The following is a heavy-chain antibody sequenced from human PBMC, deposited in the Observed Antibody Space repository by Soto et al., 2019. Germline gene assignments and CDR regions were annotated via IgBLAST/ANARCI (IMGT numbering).Heavy chain of an antibody. CDR1: GFTFSSYS. CDR2: ISSSSSYI. D-gene: IGHD3-10*01. Sequence: GGSLRLSCAASGFTFSSYSMNWVRQAPGKGLEWVSSISSSSSYIYYADSVKGRFTISRDNAKNSLYLQMNSLRAEDTAVYYCARDRGVRGVLFDIWGQGTMVTVSS. V-gene: IGHV3-21*01. J-gene: IGHJ3*02. CDR3: ARDRGVRGVLFDI.